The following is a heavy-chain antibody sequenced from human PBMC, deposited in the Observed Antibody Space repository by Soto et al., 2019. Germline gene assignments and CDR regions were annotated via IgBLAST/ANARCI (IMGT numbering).Heavy chain of an antibody. J-gene: IGHJ4*02. CDR2: ISAHNGNT. CDR1: GYAFTTYG. CDR3: ARGGYGDY. Sequence: QVHLVQSGAEVKKPGASVKVSCKGSGYAFTTYGITWVRQAPGQGLEWMGWISAHNGNTNYAQKLQGRVTVTRDTSTSTACMELRSLGSDDTAVYYCARGGYGDYWGQGALVTVSS. D-gene: IGHD1-1*01. V-gene: IGHV1-18*01.